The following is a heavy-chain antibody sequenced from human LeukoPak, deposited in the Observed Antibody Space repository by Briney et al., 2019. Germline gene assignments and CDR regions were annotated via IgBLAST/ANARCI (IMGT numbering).Heavy chain of an antibody. CDR2: INHSGST. J-gene: IGHJ3*02. V-gene: IGHV4-34*01. CDR3: ARFHLTVPYGSGSYYNGGFAFDI. CDR1: GGSFSGYY. D-gene: IGHD3-10*01. Sequence: SETLSLTCAVYGGSFSGYYWSWIRQPPGKGLEWIGEINHSGSTNYNPSLKSRVTISVDTSKNQFSLKLSSVTAADTAVYYCARFHLTVPYGSGSYYNGGFAFDIWGQGTMVTVSS.